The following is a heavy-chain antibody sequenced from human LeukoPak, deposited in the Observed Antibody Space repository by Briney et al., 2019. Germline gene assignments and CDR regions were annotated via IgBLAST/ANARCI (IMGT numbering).Heavy chain of an antibody. V-gene: IGHV4-59*01. CDR1: GGSIRSYY. D-gene: IGHD6-13*01. CDR2: IYYSGST. Sequence: SSETLSLTCIVSGGSIRSYYWSWIRQPPGKGLEWIGYIYYSGSTNYNPSLKSRVTISVDTSKNQFSLKLNSVTAADTAVYYCARGESSPPSYYYYYMDVWGKGTTVTVSS. CDR3: ARGESSPPSYYYYYMDV. J-gene: IGHJ6*03.